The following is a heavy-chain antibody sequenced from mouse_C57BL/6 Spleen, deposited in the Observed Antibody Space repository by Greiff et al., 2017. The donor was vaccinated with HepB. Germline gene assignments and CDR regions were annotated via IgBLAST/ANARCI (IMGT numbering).Heavy chain of an antibody. J-gene: IGHJ2*01. Sequence: VQLQRSGAELVKPGASVKISCKASGYAFSSYWMNWVKQRPGKGLEWIGQIYPGDGDTNYNGKFKGKATLTADKSSSTAYMQLSSLTSEDSAVYFCARMGEGKRYYFDYWGQGTTLTVSS. CDR3: ARMGEGKRYYFDY. CDR2: IYPGDGDT. D-gene: IGHD2-3*01. V-gene: IGHV1-80*01. CDR1: GYAFSSYW.